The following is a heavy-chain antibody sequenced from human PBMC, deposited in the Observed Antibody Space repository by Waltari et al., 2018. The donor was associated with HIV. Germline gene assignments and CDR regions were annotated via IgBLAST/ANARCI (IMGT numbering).Heavy chain of an antibody. J-gene: IGHJ4*02. D-gene: IGHD3-22*01. CDR2: IDGSGTKS. V-gene: IGHV3-23*01. CDR1: GFAFVSYA. Sequence: EVQLMESGGGLVQPGGSRRLSCAASGFAFVSYAITWVRQSPERGLEWVAAIDGSGTKSCYADSVKGRVTLSRDNSKTTVLLQMNSVRAAATAIYYCAKAFYEDTAYYYDFWGRGTRVTVSS. CDR3: AKAFYEDTAYYYDF.